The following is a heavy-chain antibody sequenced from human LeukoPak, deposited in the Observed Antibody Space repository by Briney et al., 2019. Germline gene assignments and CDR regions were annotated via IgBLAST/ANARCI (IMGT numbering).Heavy chain of an antibody. CDR1: GDSISSGNW. V-gene: IGHV4-4*02. CDR2: IYHSGST. J-gene: IGHJ4*02. Sequence: SETLSLTCAVSGDSISSGNWWSWVRLPPAKGLEWIGEIYHSGSTNYNPSLKSRVTISVDKSKNQFSLKLSSVTAADAAVYYCARGNVALGETYYFDYWGQGTLVTVSS. D-gene: IGHD3-3*02. CDR3: ARGNVALGETYYFDY.